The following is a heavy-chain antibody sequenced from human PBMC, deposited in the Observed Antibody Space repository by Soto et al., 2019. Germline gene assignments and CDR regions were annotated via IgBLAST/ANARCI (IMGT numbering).Heavy chain of an antibody. CDR2: IIPIFGTA. Sequence: ASVKVSCKASGGTFSSYAISWVRQAPGQGLEWMGGIIPIFGTANYAQKFQGRVTITADESTSTAYMELSSLRSEDTAVYYCAIRFLEWSTPDYYYYYGMGVWGQGTTVTVSS. CDR3: AIRFLEWSTPDYYYYYGMGV. J-gene: IGHJ6*02. D-gene: IGHD3-3*01. CDR1: GGTFSSYA. V-gene: IGHV1-69*13.